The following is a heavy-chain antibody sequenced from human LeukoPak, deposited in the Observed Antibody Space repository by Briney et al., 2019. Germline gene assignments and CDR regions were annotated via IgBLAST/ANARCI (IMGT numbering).Heavy chain of an antibody. Sequence: SETLSLTCTVSGGSISSGSYYWSWIRQPAGKGLEWIGRIYTSGSTNYNPSLKSRVTISVDTSKNQFSLKLSSVTAADTAVYYCARTHYYYYYMDVWGKGTTVTVSS. J-gene: IGHJ6*03. CDR3: ARTHYYYYYMDV. CDR1: GGSISSGSYY. V-gene: IGHV4-61*02. CDR2: IYTSGST.